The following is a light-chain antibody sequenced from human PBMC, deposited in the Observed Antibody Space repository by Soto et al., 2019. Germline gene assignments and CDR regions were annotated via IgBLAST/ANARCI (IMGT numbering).Light chain of an antibody. Sequence: QSVLTQPASVSGSPRQSITISCTGTSNDVGSHNFVSWYQQHPGKAPELIIYEVSTRPSGVSHRFSGSKSGNTASLTISGLQAEDEADYYCYSYVGTISFGGGTKLTVL. CDR2: EVS. V-gene: IGLV2-23*02. J-gene: IGLJ2*01. CDR1: SNDVGSHNF. CDR3: YSYVGTIS.